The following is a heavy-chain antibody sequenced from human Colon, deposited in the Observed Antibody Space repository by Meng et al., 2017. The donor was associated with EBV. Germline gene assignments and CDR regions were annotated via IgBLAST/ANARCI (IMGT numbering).Heavy chain of an antibody. CDR1: GGSINSGDYY. Sequence: LQVSGPGLVTPSQTPALTCTVSGGSINSGDYYWSWIRPPPGKGLGWIGYIYYTGSTYYNPSLKSRVTISMDTSKNQFSLRLSSVTAADTAVYYCARNYYFDYWGQGTLVTVSS. CDR3: ARNYYFDY. J-gene: IGHJ4*02. CDR2: IYYTGST. V-gene: IGHV4-30-4*01.